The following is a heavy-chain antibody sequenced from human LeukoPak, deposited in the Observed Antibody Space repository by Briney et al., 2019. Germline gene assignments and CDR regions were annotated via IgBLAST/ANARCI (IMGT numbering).Heavy chain of an antibody. J-gene: IGHJ4*02. Sequence: GGSLRLSCAASGFTFSSYGMHWVRQAPGKGLEWVAVIWYDGSSKYHADSAKGRFTISRDNSKNTLFLQMDSLRAEDTAVYYCARDWQHMATVIYYFDYWGQGTLVTVSS. CDR2: IWYDGSSK. V-gene: IGHV3-33*02. CDR1: GFTFSSYG. D-gene: IGHD4-17*01. CDR3: ARDWQHMATVIYYFDY.